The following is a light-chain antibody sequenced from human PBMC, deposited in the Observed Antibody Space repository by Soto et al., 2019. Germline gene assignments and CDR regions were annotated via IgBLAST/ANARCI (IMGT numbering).Light chain of an antibody. J-gene: IGLJ1*01. Sequence: QSVLTQPASVSSSPGQQTTLSCTGTRGDVGSYNLVSWYQQHPGKAPKLMIYEVSKRPSGVSNRFSGSKSGNTASLTISGLQAEDEADYYCCSYAGSSTYVFGTGTKVTVL. V-gene: IGLV2-23*02. CDR3: CSYAGSSTYV. CDR1: RGDVGSYNL. CDR2: EVS.